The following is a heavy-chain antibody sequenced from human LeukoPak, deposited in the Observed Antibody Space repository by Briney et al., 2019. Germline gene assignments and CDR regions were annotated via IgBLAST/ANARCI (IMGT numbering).Heavy chain of an antibody. V-gene: IGHV3-23*01. J-gene: IGHJ4*02. Sequence: GGTLRLSCAASGFTFSKHGMDWVRQAPGKGLEWVSGISPSGDITYYADSVKGRFTISRDNAKNSLYLQMNSLRAEDTAVYYCARGDGYHDYWGQGTLVTVSS. CDR3: ARGDGYHDY. D-gene: IGHD5-24*01. CDR2: ISPSGDIT. CDR1: GFTFSKHG.